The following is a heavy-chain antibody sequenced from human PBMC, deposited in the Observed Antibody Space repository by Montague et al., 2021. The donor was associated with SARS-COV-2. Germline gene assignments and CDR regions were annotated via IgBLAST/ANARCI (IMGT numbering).Heavy chain of an antibody. D-gene: IGHD3-3*01. CDR2: HYYTGST. CDR3: ARHGGVNEFDP. V-gene: IGHV4-39*01. CDR1: GGSISSSDYY. Sequence: SETLSLTCTVYGGSISSSDYYWGWLRQPPGQELVWIGSHYYTGSTYYKLSMKSPVTMSVATSQNQFSLKLTSVTVAATALYYCARHGGVNEFDPWGQGTLVSVSS. J-gene: IGHJ5*02.